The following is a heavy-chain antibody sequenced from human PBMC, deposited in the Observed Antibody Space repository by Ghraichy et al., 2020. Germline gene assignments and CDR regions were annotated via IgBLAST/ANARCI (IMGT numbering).Heavy chain of an antibody. J-gene: IGHJ5*01. CDR3: TKRGRDNWFES. Sequence: GESLRLSCAASGFTFSSYAMTWVRQAPGKGLEWVSGLSVSGASTYYADSVKGRLVISRDNSKSTLYLQMNSLRVDDTAVYYCTKRGRDNWFESWGQGILVTVSS. CDR2: LSVSGAST. CDR1: GFTFSSYA. D-gene: IGHD3-16*01. V-gene: IGHV3-23*01.